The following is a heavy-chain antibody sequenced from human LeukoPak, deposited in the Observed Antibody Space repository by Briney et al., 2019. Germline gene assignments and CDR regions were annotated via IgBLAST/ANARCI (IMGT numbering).Heavy chain of an antibody. CDR2: ISGSGGRT. V-gene: IGHV3-23*01. J-gene: IGHJ6*04. D-gene: IGHD3-3*01. CDR3: AKDRGTLFGVVIRHSYCMDV. Sequence: PGGSLRLSCAASGFTFSNYAMNWVRQAPGKGLEWVSGISGSGGRTYYADYVKGRFTISRYNSKNMLYLQMNSLRAEDTAVYYCAKDRGTLFGVVIRHSYCMDVWGKGTTVTISS. CDR1: GFTFSNYA.